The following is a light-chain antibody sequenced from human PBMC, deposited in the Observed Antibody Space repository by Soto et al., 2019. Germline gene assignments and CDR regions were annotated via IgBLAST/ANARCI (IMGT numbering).Light chain of an antibody. CDR3: QQRSNWPSIT. CDR2: DIF. Sequence: TVLTQSPGTLWLSPGERATLACRASQSVRSRYLAWYQQKPGQAPRLVLYDIFTRATGVPTRISGSGSGTEFTLTISSLEPEDFAVYYCQQRSNWPSITFGQGTRLEIK. V-gene: IGKV3D-20*02. J-gene: IGKJ5*01. CDR1: QSVRSRY.